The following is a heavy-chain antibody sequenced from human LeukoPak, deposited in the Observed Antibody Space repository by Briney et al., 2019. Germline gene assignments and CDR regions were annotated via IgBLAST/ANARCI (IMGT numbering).Heavy chain of an antibody. CDR3: AGWSYYYGSGSSSY. J-gene: IGHJ4*02. CDR2: IYYSGST. V-gene: IGHV4-59*01. D-gene: IGHD3-10*01. Sequence: PSETLSLTCAVYGGSFSVYYWSWIRQPPGKGLEWIGYIYYSGSTNYNPSLKSRVTISVDTSKNQFSLKLSSVTAADTAVYYCAGWSYYYGSGSSSYWGQGTLVTVSS. CDR1: GGSFSVYY.